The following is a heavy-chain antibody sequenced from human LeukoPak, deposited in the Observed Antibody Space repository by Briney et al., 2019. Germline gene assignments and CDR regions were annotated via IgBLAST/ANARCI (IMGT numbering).Heavy chain of an antibody. Sequence: ASVKVSCKASGYTFTSYDINWVRQATGQGLEWMGWMNPNSGNTGYAQKFQGRVTMTRNTSISTAYMELSSLRSEDTAVYYCARGRITMVRGVILPPVDYWGQGTLVTVSS. J-gene: IGHJ4*02. D-gene: IGHD3-10*01. V-gene: IGHV1-8*01. CDR2: MNPNSGNT. CDR1: GYTFTSYD. CDR3: ARGRITMVRGVILPPVDY.